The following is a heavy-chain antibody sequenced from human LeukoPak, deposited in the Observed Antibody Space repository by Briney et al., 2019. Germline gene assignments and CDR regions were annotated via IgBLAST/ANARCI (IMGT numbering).Heavy chain of an antibody. Sequence: GGSLRLSCAASGFTFSSYSMNWVRQAPGKGLEWVSSISSSSSYIYYADSVKGRFTISRDNAKNSLYLQMNSLRAEDTAVYYCARDVMVRGVVSMDVWGQGTTVTVSS. CDR3: ARDVMVRGVVSMDV. D-gene: IGHD3-10*01. V-gene: IGHV3-21*01. CDR2: ISSSSSYI. CDR1: GFTFSSYS. J-gene: IGHJ6*02.